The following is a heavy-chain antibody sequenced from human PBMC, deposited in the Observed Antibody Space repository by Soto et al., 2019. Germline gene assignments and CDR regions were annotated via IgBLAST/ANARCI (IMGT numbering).Heavy chain of an antibody. CDR2: ISSRGTDI. J-gene: IGHJ4*02. V-gene: IGHV3-30*14. Sequence: QARLVQSGGGLVQSGRSLTLSCEASGFLFSTSTLNWVRRAPGKGLEWVAEISSRGTDIYYADSVKGRFTISRDNSKNTPYLLLDRVKSDDTAVYFCASLGGADYTPLADWGQGTLVTVSS. CDR3: ASLGGADYTPLAD. D-gene: IGHD4-4*01. CDR1: GFLFSTST.